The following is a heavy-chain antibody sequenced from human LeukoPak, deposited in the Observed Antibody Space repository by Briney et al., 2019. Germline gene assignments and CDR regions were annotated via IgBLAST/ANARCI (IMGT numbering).Heavy chain of an antibody. CDR3: ASGFCSTYNCGGEGMDV. J-gene: IGHJ6*02. CDR2: IYYSGST. D-gene: IGHD1-20*01. Sequence: PSETLSLTCTVSGGSISSYYWSWIRQPPGKGLEWIGYIYYSGSTNYNPSLKSRVTISVDTSKNQLSLKLSSVTAADTAVYYCASGFCSTYNCGGEGMDVWGQGTTVTVSS. V-gene: IGHV4-59*08. CDR1: GGSISSYY.